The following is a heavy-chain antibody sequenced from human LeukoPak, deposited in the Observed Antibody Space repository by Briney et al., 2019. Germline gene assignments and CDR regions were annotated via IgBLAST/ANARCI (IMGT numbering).Heavy chain of an antibody. CDR2: ISGSGGST. V-gene: IGHV3-23*01. CDR3: AKDARDFDAFDI. Sequence: PGGSLRLSCAASGFTFSSFAMSWVRQAPGKGLEWVSVISGSGGSTYYADSVEGRFTISRDNSKNTLYLQMNSLRAGDTAVYYCAKDARDFDAFDIWGQGTMVTVSS. CDR1: GFTFSSFA. D-gene: IGHD2-21*02. J-gene: IGHJ3*02.